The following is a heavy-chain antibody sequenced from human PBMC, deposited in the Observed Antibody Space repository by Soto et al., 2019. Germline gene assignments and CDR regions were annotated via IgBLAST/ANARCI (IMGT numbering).Heavy chain of an antibody. V-gene: IGHV3-30*18. CDR1: GFTFSSYG. Sequence: GGSLRLSCAASGFTFSSYGMHWVRQAPGKGLEWVAVISYDGSNKYYADSMKGRFTISRDNSKNTLYLQMNSLRAEDTAVYYCAKDRGNIVVVDYYYYGMDVWGQGTTVTVSS. D-gene: IGHD2-15*01. CDR3: AKDRGNIVVVDYYYYGMDV. CDR2: ISYDGSNK. J-gene: IGHJ6*02.